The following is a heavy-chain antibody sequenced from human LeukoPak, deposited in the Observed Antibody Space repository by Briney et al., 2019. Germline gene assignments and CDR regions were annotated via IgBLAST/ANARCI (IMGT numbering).Heavy chain of an antibody. J-gene: IGHJ4*02. D-gene: IGHD3-10*01. V-gene: IGHV4-59*08. CDR1: GDSINNYY. Sequence: PSETLSLTCTVSGDSINNYYWSWIRQSPGKGLEWIGYIYYSGSTKYNPSLKSRVIILVDTSKNQFSLKLSSVAAADTATYYCARHRGSGSPYFDYWGQGTLVTVSS. CDR3: ARHRGSGSPYFDY. CDR2: IYYSGST.